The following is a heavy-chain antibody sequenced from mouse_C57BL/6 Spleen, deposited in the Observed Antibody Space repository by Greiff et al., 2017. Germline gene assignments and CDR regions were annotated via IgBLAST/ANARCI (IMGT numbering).Heavy chain of an antibody. CDR2: IDPSDSYT. CDR3: ARALGLGGLRWYFDV. CDR1: GYTFTSYW. V-gene: IGHV1-59*01. D-gene: IGHD2-4*01. Sequence: QVQLQQPGAELVRPGTSVKLSCKASGYTFTSYWMHWVKPRPGQGLAWIGVIDPSDSYTNYNQKFKGKATLTVDTSSSTAYMQLSSLTSEDSAVYYCARALGLGGLRWYFDVWGTGTTVTVSS. J-gene: IGHJ1*03.